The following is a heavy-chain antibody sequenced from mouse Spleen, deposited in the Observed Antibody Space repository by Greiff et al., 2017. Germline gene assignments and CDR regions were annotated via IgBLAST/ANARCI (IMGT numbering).Heavy chain of an antibody. Sequence: DVQLVESGGGLVKPGGSLKLSCAASGFTFSDYGMHWVRQAPEKGLEWVAYISSGSSTIYYADTVKGRFTISRDNAKNTLFLQMTSLRSEDTAMYYCANPDYAGFAYWGQGTLVTVSA. CDR1: GFTFSDYG. CDR3: ANPDYAGFAY. V-gene: IGHV5-17*01. CDR2: ISSGSSTI. D-gene: IGHD1-1*01. J-gene: IGHJ3*01.